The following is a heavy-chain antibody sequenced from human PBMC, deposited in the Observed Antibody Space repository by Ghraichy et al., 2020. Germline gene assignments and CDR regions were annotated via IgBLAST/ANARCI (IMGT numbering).Heavy chain of an antibody. D-gene: IGHD6-19*01. CDR3: ARAHGVGYSSGWYHYGMDV. J-gene: IGHJ6*02. V-gene: IGHV1-18*01. CDR2: ISAYNGNT. Sequence: ASVKVSCKASGYTFTSYGISWVRQAPGQGLEWMGWISAYNGNTNYAQKLQGRVTMTTDTSTSTAYMELRSLRSDDTAVYYCARAHGVGYSSGWYHYGMDVWGQGTTVTVSS. CDR1: GYTFTSYG.